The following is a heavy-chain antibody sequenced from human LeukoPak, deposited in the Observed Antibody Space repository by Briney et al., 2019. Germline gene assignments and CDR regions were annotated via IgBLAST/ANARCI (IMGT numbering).Heavy chain of an antibody. CDR2: INPNTTGT. V-gene: IGHV1-2*02. CDR3: AKDLRTEDAFDL. Sequence: ASVKVSCKASGGTFSSYAISWVRQAPGQGLEWMGWINPNTTGTNYPQKFQGRVTMTRDTSISTAYMELSRLRSDDTAVYYCAKDLRTEDAFDLWGQGTMVTVSS. CDR1: GGTFSSYA. D-gene: IGHD3/OR15-3a*01. J-gene: IGHJ3*01.